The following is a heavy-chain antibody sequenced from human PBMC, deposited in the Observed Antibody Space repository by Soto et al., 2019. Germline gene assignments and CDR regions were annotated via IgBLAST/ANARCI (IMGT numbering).Heavy chain of an antibody. Sequence: ASSSXSLTCTLCGYSINSDDYWGCIRQPPGKGLEWIASIYHSVSTFYKPSLRSRVTISIDTYKKKFSLRLTAVTAADTAMYYCERKAYYPSGSINLFESRGQGTLV. V-gene: IGHV4-38-2*02. CDR3: ERKAYYPSGSINLFES. J-gene: IGHJ4*02. D-gene: IGHD3-10*01. CDR2: IYHSVST. CDR1: GYSINSDDY.